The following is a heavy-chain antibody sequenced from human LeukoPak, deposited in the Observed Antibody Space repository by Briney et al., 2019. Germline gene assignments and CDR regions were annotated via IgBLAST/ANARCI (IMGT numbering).Heavy chain of an antibody. CDR1: GFTVSTSV. D-gene: IGHD3-10*01. V-gene: IGHV3-30*18. J-gene: IGHJ5*02. Sequence: GNSLRLSCAASGFTVSTSVMHWVRQAPGKGLDWAAIISFDGTTKYYADSVKGRFTISRDNSKSTVYLQMNSLRVEDAAVYYCSKDLTSDFGGDLDPWGQGTLVTVSS. CDR3: SKDLTSDFGGDLDP. CDR2: ISFDGTTK.